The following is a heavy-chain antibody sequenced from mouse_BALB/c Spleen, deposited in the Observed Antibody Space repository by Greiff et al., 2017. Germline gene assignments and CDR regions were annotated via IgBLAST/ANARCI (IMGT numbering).Heavy chain of an antibody. J-gene: IGHJ3*01. CDR3: ARHEGILDYGYDEGAWFAY. D-gene: IGHD2-2*01. V-gene: IGHV5-9-3*01. CDR2: ISSGGSYT. Sequence: EVHLVESGGGLVKPGGSLKLSCAASGFTFSSYAMSWVRQTPEKRLEWVATISSGGSYTYYPDSVKGRFTISRDNAKNTLYLQMSSLRSEDTAMYYCARHEGILDYGYDEGAWFAYWGQGTLVTVSA. CDR1: GFTFSSYA.